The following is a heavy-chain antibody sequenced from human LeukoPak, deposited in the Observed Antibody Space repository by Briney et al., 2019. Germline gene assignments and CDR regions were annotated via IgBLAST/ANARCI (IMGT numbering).Heavy chain of an antibody. CDR1: GGSISSYY. V-gene: IGHV4-59*08. Sequence: SETLSLTCTVSGGSISSYYWSWLRQPPGKGLEWIGYIYYSGSTNYHPSLKSRVTISVDTSKNQFSLKLSSVTAADTAVYYCARRVDILTGYYVDPWGQGTLVTVSS. J-gene: IGHJ5*02. CDR3: ARRVDILTGYYVDP. CDR2: IYYSGST. D-gene: IGHD3-9*01.